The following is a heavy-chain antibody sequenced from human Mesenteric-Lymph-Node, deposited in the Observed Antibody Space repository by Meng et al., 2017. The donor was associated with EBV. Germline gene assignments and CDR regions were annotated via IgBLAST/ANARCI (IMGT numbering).Heavy chain of an antibody. Sequence: QVQLQQSGPGLVKPSQAPSLTCFISGDSVSSSSAAWTWIRQSPSRGLEWLGRTYYRSKWYNDYAVFVKSRITINPDTSKNQFSLQLNSVTPEDTAVYYCARGATSDFDLWGRGTLVTVSS. J-gene: IGHJ2*01. CDR2: TYYRSKWYN. CDR1: GDSVSSSSAA. CDR3: ARGATSDFDL. V-gene: IGHV6-1*01.